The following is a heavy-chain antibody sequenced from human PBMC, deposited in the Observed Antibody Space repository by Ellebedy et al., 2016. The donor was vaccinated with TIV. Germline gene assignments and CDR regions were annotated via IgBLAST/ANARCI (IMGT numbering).Heavy chain of an antibody. Sequence: MPSETLSLTCAVYGGSSSGYFWSWFRQPPGKGLEWIGEIHHGGSTTYNPSLKSRVTISDDRSKNQFSLRLNSVTAADTAVYYCATWETTVNKRHYWGQGTLVIVSS. CDR3: ATWETTVNKRHY. V-gene: IGHV4-34*01. D-gene: IGHD4-17*01. CDR2: IHHGGST. J-gene: IGHJ4*02. CDR1: GGSSSGYF.